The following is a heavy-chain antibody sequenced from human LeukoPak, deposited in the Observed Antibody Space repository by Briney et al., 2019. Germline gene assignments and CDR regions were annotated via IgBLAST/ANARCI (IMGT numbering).Heavy chain of an antibody. Sequence: KPSETLSLNCTVSGGSIGSYYWDWIRQPPGKGLEYIGYIYDGGSTSYNPSLKSRVTISVDTSKNQFSLNLSSVTAADTAVYYCARATVTYSYYYGMDVWGQGTTVTVSS. J-gene: IGHJ6*02. CDR3: ARATVTYSYYYGMDV. V-gene: IGHV4-59*08. CDR1: GGSIGSYY. D-gene: IGHD4-17*01. CDR2: IYDGGST.